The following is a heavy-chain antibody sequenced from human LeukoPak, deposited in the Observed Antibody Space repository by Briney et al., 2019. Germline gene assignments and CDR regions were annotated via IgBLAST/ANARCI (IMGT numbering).Heavy chain of an antibody. V-gene: IGHV3-30*02. CDR1: GFTFSSHW. Sequence: GGSLRLSCAASGFTFSSHWMSWVRQAPGKGLEWVAFIRYDGSNKYYADAVKGRFTISRDNSKNTLYLQMNSRRAEHTAVYYCAKEGGSGSYYNYYYYMDVWGKGTTVTISS. CDR2: IRYDGSNK. CDR3: AKEGGSGSYYNYYYYMDV. D-gene: IGHD3-10*01. J-gene: IGHJ6*03.